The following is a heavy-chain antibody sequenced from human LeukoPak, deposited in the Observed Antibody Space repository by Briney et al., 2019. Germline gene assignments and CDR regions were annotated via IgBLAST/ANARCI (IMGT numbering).Heavy chain of an antibody. CDR1: GYTFTNNY. CDR2: IYPRDGST. CDR3: ARDQEGFDY. Sequence: ASVKVSCTASGYTFTNNYLHWVRQAPGQGLEWMGMIYPRDGSTSYAQNFQGRVTVTRDTSTTTVHMELRGLRSEDTAVYYCARDQEGFDYWGQGTVVTASS. V-gene: IGHV1-46*01. J-gene: IGHJ4*02.